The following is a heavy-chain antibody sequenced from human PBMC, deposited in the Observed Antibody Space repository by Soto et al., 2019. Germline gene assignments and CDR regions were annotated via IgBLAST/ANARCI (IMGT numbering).Heavy chain of an antibody. CDR3: ARAIGPTLFDY. V-gene: IGHV3-13*04. D-gene: IGHD3-22*01. J-gene: IGHJ4*02. CDR1: GFTFSSYD. CDR2: IGTAGDT. Sequence: GGSLRPSCSASGFTFSSYDMHWVRQGPGKGLEWVSAIGTAGDTNYAGSVKGRFTISRENAKNSLYLQMNSLRAGDTAIYFCARAIGPTLFDYWGQGTLVTVSS.